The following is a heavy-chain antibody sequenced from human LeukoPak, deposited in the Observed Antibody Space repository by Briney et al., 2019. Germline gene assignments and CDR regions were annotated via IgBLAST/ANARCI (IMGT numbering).Heavy chain of an antibody. D-gene: IGHD3-10*01. CDR3: ARGADTMVRGVISI. CDR2: IYYSGST. J-gene: IGHJ3*02. V-gene: IGHV4-39*07. Sequence: SETLSLTCTVSGGSISSSSYYWGWIRQPPGKGLEWIGSIYYSGSTYYNPSLKSRVTISVDTSKNQFSLKLSSVTAADTAVYYCARGADTMVRGVISIWGQGTMVTVSS. CDR1: GGSISSSSYY.